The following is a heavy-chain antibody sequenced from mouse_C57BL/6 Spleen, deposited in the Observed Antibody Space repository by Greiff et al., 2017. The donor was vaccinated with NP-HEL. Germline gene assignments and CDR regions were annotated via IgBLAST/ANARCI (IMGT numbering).Heavy chain of an antibody. CDR1: GYSITSGYD. CDR3: ARGRDYFDY. Sequence: EVKLQESGPGMVKPSQSLSLTCTVTGYSITSGYDWHLIRHFPGSKLEWMGYISYSGSTNYNPTLKSRISFTLDTSKNHFFLKVHSVTTEDTATYYCARGRDYFDYWGQGTTLTVSS. CDR2: ISYSGST. V-gene: IGHV3-1*01. J-gene: IGHJ2*01.